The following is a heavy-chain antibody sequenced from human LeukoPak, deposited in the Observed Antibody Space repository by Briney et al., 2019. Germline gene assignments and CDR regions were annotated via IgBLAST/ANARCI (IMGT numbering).Heavy chain of an antibody. V-gene: IGHV3-23*01. CDR3: ARDGEAPGAEYFQH. CDR1: GFTFSSYA. Sequence: PGGSLRLSCAASGFTFSSYAMSWVRQAPGKGLEWVSAISGSGGSTYYADSVKGRFTISRDNSKNTLYLQMNSLRAEDTAVYYCARDGEAPGAEYFQHWGQGTLVTVSS. J-gene: IGHJ1*01. CDR2: ISGSGGST.